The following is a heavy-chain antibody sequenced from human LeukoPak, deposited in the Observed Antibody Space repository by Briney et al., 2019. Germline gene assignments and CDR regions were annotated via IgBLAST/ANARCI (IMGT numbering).Heavy chain of an antibody. J-gene: IGHJ4*02. CDR2: ISGSGGST. CDR3: AKEPPYYYASSGYYAVDY. D-gene: IGHD3-22*01. Sequence: GGSLRLSCAASGFTFSSYGMSWVRQAPGKGLEWVSAISGSGGSTYYADSVKGRFTISRDNSKNTLYLQMNSLRAEDTAVYYCAKEPPYYYASSGYYAVDYWGQGTLVAVSS. CDR1: GFTFSSYG. V-gene: IGHV3-23*01.